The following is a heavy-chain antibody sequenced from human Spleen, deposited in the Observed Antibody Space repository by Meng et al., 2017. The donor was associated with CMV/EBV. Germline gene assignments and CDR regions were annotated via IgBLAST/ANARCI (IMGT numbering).Heavy chain of an antibody. D-gene: IGHD2-2*01. V-gene: IGHV3-7*01. CDR3: ARHSDKHRTQLAHY. Sequence: GALKISCAASGFTFSSYWMSWVRQAPGKGLEWVANIKQDGSEKYYVDSVKGRFTISRDNAKNSLYLQMNSLRAEDTAVYYCARHSDKHRTQLAHYWGQGTLVTVSS. CDR2: IKQDGSEK. J-gene: IGHJ4*02. CDR1: GFTFSSYW.